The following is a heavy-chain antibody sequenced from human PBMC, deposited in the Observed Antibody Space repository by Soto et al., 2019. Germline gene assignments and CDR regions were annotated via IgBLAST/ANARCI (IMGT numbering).Heavy chain of an antibody. V-gene: IGHV3-48*02. CDR3: ARSGYSSGWQGFDY. D-gene: IGHD6-19*01. CDR2: ISSSSSTI. J-gene: IGHJ4*02. CDR1: GFTFSSYS. Sequence: EVQLVESGGGFVQPGGSLRLSCAASGFTFSSYSMNWVRQAPGKGLEWVSYISSSSSTIYYADSVKGRFTISRDNAKNSLYLQMNSLRDEDTAVYYCARSGYSSGWQGFDYWGQGTLVTVSS.